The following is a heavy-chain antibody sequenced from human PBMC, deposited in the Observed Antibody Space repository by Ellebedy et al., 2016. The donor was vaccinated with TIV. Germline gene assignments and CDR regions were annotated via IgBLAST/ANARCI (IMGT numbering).Heavy chain of an antibody. J-gene: IGHJ3*02. V-gene: IGHV3-7*01. CDR3: ATDGSYGDYLSPAHAFEI. CDR2: TRLDGSQK. D-gene: IGHD4-17*01. CDR1: GFSFSSYW. Sequence: GGSLRLSCAASGFSFSSYWMSWVRQGPGKGLEWVANTRLDGSQKYYADSVKGRFTISGDNAKNSLFLLMNSLSAEDTAVYYCATDGSYGDYLSPAHAFEIWGQGTKVTVSS.